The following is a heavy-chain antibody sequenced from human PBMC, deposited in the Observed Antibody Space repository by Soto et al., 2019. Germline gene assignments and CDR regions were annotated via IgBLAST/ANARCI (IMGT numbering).Heavy chain of an antibody. D-gene: IGHD3-3*01. CDR2: ISYDGSNK. CDR3: ARAQEWLGAFGVPPFDY. J-gene: IGHJ4*02. Sequence: PGGSLRLSCAASGFTFSSYAMHWVRQAPGRGLEWVAVISYDGSNKYYADSVKGRFTISRDNSKNTLYLQMNSLRAEDTAVYYCARAQEWLGAFGVPPFDYWGQGTLVSVSS. CDR1: GFTFSSYA. V-gene: IGHV3-30-3*01.